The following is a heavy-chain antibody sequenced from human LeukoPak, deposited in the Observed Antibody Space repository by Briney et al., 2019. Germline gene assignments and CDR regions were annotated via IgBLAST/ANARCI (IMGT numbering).Heavy chain of an antibody. CDR2: IIPIFGTA. CDR3: ASSGGYYYHMDV. D-gene: IGHD6-6*01. CDR1: GGTFSSYA. Sequence: SVKVSCKASGGTFSSYAISWVRQAPGQGLEWMGGIIPIFGTANYAQKFQGRVTITTDESTSTAYMELSSLRSEDTAVYYCASSGGYYYHMDVWGKGTTVTVSS. V-gene: IGHV1-69*05. J-gene: IGHJ6*03.